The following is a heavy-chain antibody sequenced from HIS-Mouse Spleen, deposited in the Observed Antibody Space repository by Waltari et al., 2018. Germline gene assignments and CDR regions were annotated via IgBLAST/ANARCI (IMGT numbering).Heavy chain of an antibody. CDR3: AKGRSYYYYGMDV. D-gene: IGHD3-10*01. V-gene: IGHV3-9*01. CDR1: GFTFDDYA. J-gene: IGHJ6*02. Sequence: EVQLVESGGGLVQPGRSLRLSCAASGFTFDDYAMHWVRQAPGKGLEWVSGISWNSGSIGYADSLKGRFTISRDNAKNSLYLQMNSLRAEDTALYYCAKGRSYYYYGMDVWGQGTTVTVSS. CDR2: ISWNSGSI.